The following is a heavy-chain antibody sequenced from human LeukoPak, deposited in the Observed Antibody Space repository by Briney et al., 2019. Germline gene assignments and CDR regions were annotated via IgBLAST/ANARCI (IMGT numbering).Heavy chain of an antibody. D-gene: IGHD5-24*01. V-gene: IGHV4-59*01. CDR1: GGSISNYY. J-gene: IGHJ4*02. CDR2: IYYSGGT. Sequence: PSETLSLTCTVSGGSISNYYWSWIRQPPGKGLEWIGYIYYSGGTTYNPSLRSRVTISVDTSKNQFSLKLSSVTAADTAVYYCARYKGYGYNDYWGQGTPVTVSS. CDR3: ARYKGYGYNDY.